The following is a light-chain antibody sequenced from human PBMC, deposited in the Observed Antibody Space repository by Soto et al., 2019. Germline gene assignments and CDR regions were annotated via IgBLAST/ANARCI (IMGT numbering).Light chain of an antibody. Sequence: QSVLTQPPSVTGAPWQRVTISCTGSNSNIGAGYAVHWYQQFPGRVPKLLIYGDTNRPSGVPDRFSGSKSGTSASLAITGLQAEDEADYYCQSYDSSLPGLLFGVGTKLTVL. CDR2: GDT. CDR3: QSYDSSLPGLL. V-gene: IGLV1-40*01. CDR1: NSNIGAGYA. J-gene: IGLJ2*01.